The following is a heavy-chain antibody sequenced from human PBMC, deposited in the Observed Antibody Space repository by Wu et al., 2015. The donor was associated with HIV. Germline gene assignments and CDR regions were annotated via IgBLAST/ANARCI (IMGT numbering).Heavy chain of an antibody. CDR3: ARGVVPGKEFDP. CDR2: IIPMFGTL. J-gene: IGHJ5*02. V-gene: IGHV1-69*12. CDR1: GGTLSHYE. D-gene: IGHD2-15*01. Sequence: QVHLVQSGAEVKKSGSSVKVSCQASGGTLSHYEISWMRQAPGQGLEWMGGIIPMFGTLNYAQKFKGRVTITADESTATGYMELSSLRSENTAVYYCARGVVPGKEFDPWGQGTLVTVSS.